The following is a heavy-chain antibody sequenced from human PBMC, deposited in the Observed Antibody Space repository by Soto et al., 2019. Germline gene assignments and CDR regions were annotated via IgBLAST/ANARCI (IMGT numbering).Heavy chain of an antibody. D-gene: IGHD2-21*02. Sequence: SETLSLTCTVSGGSVSSGSYYWSWIRQPPGKGLEWIGYIYYSGSTNYNPSLKSRVTISVDTSKNQFSLKLSSVTAADTAVYYCARETYCGGDCYSDYWGQGTLVTVSS. CDR2: IYYSGST. CDR1: GGSVSSGSYY. J-gene: IGHJ4*02. V-gene: IGHV4-61*01. CDR3: ARETYCGGDCYSDY.